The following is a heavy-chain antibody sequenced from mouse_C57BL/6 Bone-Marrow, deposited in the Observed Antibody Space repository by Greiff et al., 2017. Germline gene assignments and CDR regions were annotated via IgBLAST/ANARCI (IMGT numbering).Heavy chain of an antibody. D-gene: IGHD4-1*02. CDR3: TTDNWDDAY. J-gene: IGHJ3*01. CDR2: IDPENGDT. V-gene: IGHV14-4*01. Sequence: EVQLVESGAELVRPGASVKLSCTASGFNIKDDYMHWVKQRPEQGLEWIGWIDPENGDTEYASKFQGKATITADTSSNTAYLQLSSLTSEDTAVYYCTTDNWDDAYWGQGTLVTVSA. CDR1: GFNIKDDY.